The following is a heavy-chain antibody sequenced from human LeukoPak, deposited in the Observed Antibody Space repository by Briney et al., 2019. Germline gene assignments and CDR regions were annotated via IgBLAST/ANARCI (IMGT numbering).Heavy chain of an antibody. J-gene: IGHJ4*02. CDR1: GYTLTELS. CDR2: FDPEDGET. D-gene: IGHD3-22*01. V-gene: IGHV1-24*01. Sequence: ASVKVSCKVSGYTLTELSMHWVRQAPGKGLEWMGGFDPEDGETIYAQKFQGRVTMTEDTSTDTAYMELSSLRSEDTAVYYCATPKGRYYDSSGFPTFDYWGQGTLVTVSS. CDR3: ATPKGRYYDSSGFPTFDY.